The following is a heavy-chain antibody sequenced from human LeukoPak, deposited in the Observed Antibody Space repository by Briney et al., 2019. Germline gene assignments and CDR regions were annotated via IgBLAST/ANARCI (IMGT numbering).Heavy chain of an antibody. CDR2: TSYSDST. J-gene: IGHJ4*02. Sequence: SETLSLTCTMSGGSFTSDYWSWIRQPPGKGLEWIGYTSYSDSTRYNPSLKSRVTMSIDTSMNQFSLKVTSVTAADTAMYYCARGSSRFDCWGQGTLVTVSS. D-gene: IGHD6-13*01. V-gene: IGHV4-59*01. CDR1: GGSFTSDY. CDR3: ARGSSRFDC.